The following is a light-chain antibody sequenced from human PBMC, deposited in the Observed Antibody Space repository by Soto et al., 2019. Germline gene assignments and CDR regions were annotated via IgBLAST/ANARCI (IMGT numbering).Light chain of an antibody. CDR3: RQYGSSPRT. CDR1: QSVSSSY. CDR2: DAS. J-gene: IGKJ1*01. V-gene: IGKV3-20*01. Sequence: EIVLTQSPGTLSLSPGERATLSCRASQSVSSSYLAWYQQKPGQAPRLLIYDASTRATGVPDRFSGSGSGTDFTLTVSRLEPEDFAMYYCRQYGSSPRTFGQGTKVEIK.